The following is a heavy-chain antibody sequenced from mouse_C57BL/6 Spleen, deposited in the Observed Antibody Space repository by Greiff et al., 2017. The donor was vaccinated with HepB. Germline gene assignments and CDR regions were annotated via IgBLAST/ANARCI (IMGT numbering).Heavy chain of an antibody. J-gene: IGHJ4*01. D-gene: IGHD2-4*01. Sequence: QVQLQQSGAELVRPGASVTLSCKASGYTFTDYEMHWVKQTPVHGLEWIGAIDPETGGTAYNQKFKGKAILTADKSSSTAYMELRSLTSEDSAVYYCTMITPYYYAMDYWGQGTSVTVSS. CDR1: GYTFTDYE. V-gene: IGHV1-15*01. CDR2: IDPETGGT. CDR3: TMITPYYYAMDY.